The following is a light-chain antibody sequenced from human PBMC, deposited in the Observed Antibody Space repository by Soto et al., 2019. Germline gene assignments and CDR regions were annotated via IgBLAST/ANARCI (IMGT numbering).Light chain of an antibody. J-gene: IGKJ1*01. Sequence: IVLTQSPGTLSLSPGEGATRSCRSSQSVSSSYLAWYQQKPGQAPRLXIYGASSRATGIPDRFSGSGSGTDFTLTISRLEPEDFAVYYCQQYGSSPKTFGQGTKVDI. V-gene: IGKV3-20*01. CDR1: QSVSSSY. CDR2: GAS. CDR3: QQYGSSPKT.